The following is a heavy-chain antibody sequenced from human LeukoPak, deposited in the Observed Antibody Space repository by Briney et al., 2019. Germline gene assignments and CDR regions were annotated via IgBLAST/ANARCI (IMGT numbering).Heavy chain of an antibody. J-gene: IGHJ4*02. CDR1: GGSISSYY. Sequence: PSETLSLTCTVSGGSISSYYWSWIRQPPGKGLEWIGYIYYSGSTNYNPSLKSRVTISEDTSKNQFSLKLSSVTAADTAVYYCARRDGYISAIDYWGQGTLVTVSS. V-gene: IGHV4-59*01. CDR3: ARRDGYISAIDY. D-gene: IGHD5-24*01. CDR2: IYYSGST.